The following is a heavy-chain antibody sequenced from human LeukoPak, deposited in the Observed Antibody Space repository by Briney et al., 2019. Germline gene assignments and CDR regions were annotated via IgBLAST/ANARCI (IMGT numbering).Heavy chain of an antibody. V-gene: IGHV3-21*01. CDR3: ARKGSSGYGY. CDR1: GFTFSDYT. J-gene: IGHJ4*02. Sequence: PGGSLRLSCAASGFTFSDYTMTWVRQAPGKGLEWVSSISDSSTYIYYADSVKGRFTTSRDNAKNSLFLQMNSLRAEDTAVYYCARKGSSGYGYWGQGILVTDSS. CDR2: ISDSSTYI. D-gene: IGHD3-22*01.